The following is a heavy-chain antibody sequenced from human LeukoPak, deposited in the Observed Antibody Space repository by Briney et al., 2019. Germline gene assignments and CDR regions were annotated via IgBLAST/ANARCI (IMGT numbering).Heavy chain of an antibody. CDR1: GFTFSSYS. V-gene: IGHV3-21*01. J-gene: IGHJ3*02. D-gene: IGHD1-1*01. CDR2: ISSSSYI. Sequence: GGSLRLSCAASGFTFSSYSMNWVRQAPGKGLEWVSSISSSSYIYYADSVKGRFTISRDNAKNSLYLQMNSLRAEDTAVYYCARDLFPGDDAFDIWGQGTMVTVSS. CDR3: ARDLFPGDDAFDI.